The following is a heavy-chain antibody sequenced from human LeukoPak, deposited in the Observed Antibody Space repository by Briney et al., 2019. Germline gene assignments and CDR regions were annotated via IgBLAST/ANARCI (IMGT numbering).Heavy chain of an antibody. CDR3: ARDVGAKVFDY. Sequence: SVKVSCKASGFTFTSSAMQWVRQARGQRLERIGWIVVGSGNTNYAQKFQERVTITRDMSTGTAYMELSSLRSEDTAVYYCARDVGAKVFDYWGQGTLVTVSS. D-gene: IGHD1-26*01. CDR1: GFTFTSSA. V-gene: IGHV1-58*02. CDR2: IVVGSGNT. J-gene: IGHJ4*02.